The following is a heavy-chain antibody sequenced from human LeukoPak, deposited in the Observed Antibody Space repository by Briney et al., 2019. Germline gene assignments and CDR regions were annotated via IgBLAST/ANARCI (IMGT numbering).Heavy chain of an antibody. Sequence: SETLSLTCAVYGGSFSGCYWSWIRQPPGKGLEWIGEINHSGSTNYNPSLKSRVTISVDTSKNQFSLKLSSVTAAGTAVYYCARLPGRDSRTYYFDYWGQGTLVTVSS. D-gene: IGHD2-15*01. J-gene: IGHJ4*02. V-gene: IGHV4-34*01. CDR1: GGSFSGCY. CDR3: ARLPGRDSRTYYFDY. CDR2: INHSGST.